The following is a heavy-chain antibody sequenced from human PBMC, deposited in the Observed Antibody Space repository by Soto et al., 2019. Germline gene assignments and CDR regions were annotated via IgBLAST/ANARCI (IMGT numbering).Heavy chain of an antibody. CDR3: AKDQGYYGWGDGGYFDY. J-gene: IGHJ4*02. CDR2: ISGSGGST. Sequence: EVQLLESGGGLVQPGGSLRLSCAASGFTFSSYAMSWVRQAPGKGLEWVSAISGSGGSTYYADSVKGRFTISRDNSKNTLYLQMNSLRAEDTAVYYCAKDQGYYGWGDGGYFDYWGQGTLVTVSS. CDR1: GFTFSSYA. D-gene: IGHD3-10*01. V-gene: IGHV3-23*01.